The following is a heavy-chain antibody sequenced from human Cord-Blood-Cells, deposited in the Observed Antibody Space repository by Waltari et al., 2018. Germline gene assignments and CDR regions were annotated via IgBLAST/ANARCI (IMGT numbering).Heavy chain of an antibody. Sequence: QVQLQQWGAGLLKPSETLSLTCAVYGGSFSGYYWSWIRQPPGKGLEWIGEINHSGSTNYNPSLKSRITISVATSKNQFSLKLSSVTAADTAVYYCARISVDIVATNDYWGQGTLVTVSS. V-gene: IGHV4-34*01. J-gene: IGHJ4*02. CDR1: GGSFSGYY. CDR3: ARISVDIVATNDY. CDR2: INHSGST. D-gene: IGHD5-12*01.